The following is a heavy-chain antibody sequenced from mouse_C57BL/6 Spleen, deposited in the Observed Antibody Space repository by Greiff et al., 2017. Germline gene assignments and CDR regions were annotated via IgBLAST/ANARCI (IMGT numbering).Heavy chain of an antibody. CDR3: ARSSRYYDDDGNWYFDF. J-gene: IGHJ1*03. Sequence: QVQLQPPGAELVKPGASVKLSCKASGYTFTSYWMHWVQQRPGQGLEWIGMIHPNSGSTNYNAKFQSKAPLTVDKSSSTAYMQLSSLTSEDSAVYYFARSSRYYDDDGNWYFDFWGTGTTVTVSS. V-gene: IGHV1-64*01. D-gene: IGHD2-4*01. CDR2: IHPNSGST. CDR1: GYTFTSYW.